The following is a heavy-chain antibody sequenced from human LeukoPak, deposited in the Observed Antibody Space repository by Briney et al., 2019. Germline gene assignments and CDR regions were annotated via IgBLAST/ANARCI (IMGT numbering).Heavy chain of an antibody. V-gene: IGHV4-59*01. CDR2: IYYSGNT. CDR1: GASIGSYY. CDR3: AREGLTTIGVIDV. D-gene: IGHD1-1*01. Sequence: SKTLSLTCSVSGASIGSYYWIWIRQPPGKGPEWLGTIYYSGNTKYNSSLKSRVSILADTSNNQFSLRLSSMTAADTAVYYCAREGLTTIGVIDVWGKGTTVTVSS. J-gene: IGHJ6*03.